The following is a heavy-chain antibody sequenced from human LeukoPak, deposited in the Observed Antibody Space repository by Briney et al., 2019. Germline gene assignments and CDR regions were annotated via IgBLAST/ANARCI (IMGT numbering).Heavy chain of an antibody. D-gene: IGHD6-13*01. CDR2: ISAYNGNT. V-gene: IGHV1-18*01. CDR1: GYTFTSYG. CDR3: ARVLPTGIAAAGTVDY. J-gene: IGHJ4*02. Sequence: ASVKVSCKASGYTFTSYGISWVRQAPGQGLEWMGWISAYNGNTNYAQKLQGRVTMTTDTSTSTAYMELRSLRSDDTAVYYCARVLPTGIAAAGTVDYWGQGTLVTVSS.